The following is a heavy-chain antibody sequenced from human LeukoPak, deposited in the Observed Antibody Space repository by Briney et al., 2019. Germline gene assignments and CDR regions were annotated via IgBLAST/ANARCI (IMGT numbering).Heavy chain of an antibody. V-gene: IGHV1-46*01. CDR3: ARGERQLLWEGEFDY. D-gene: IGHD2-2*01. CDR1: GYTFTTYY. Sequence: ASVKVSCKASGYTFTTYYMHWVRQAPGQGLEWMGIINPSGGSTSYAQKFQGRVTMTRDTSTSTVYMELSSLRSEDTAVYYCARGERQLLWEGEFDYWGQGTLVTVYS. CDR2: INPSGGST. J-gene: IGHJ4*02.